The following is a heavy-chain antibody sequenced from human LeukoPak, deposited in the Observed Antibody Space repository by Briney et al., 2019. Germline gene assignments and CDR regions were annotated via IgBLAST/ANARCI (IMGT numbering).Heavy chain of an antibody. D-gene: IGHD6-13*01. V-gene: IGHV4-39*07. CDR2: IYYSGNT. Sequence: SETLSLTCTVSGVSISSSNSYWGWIRQPPGKGLEWIGSIYYSGNTYYNPSLKSRVTISVDTSKNQFSLKLRSVTAADTAVYYCARISSSNWYNERGAFDVWGQGTMVTVSS. CDR1: GVSISSSNSY. J-gene: IGHJ3*01. CDR3: ARISSSNWYNERGAFDV.